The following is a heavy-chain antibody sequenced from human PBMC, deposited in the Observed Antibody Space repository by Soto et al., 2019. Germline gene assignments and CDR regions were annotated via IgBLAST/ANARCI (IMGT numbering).Heavy chain of an antibody. J-gene: IGHJ4*02. CDR2: ISYSGRT. CDR1: VASIITDNYF. CDR3: ARRRASDYGGNHHPYYFDR. D-gene: IGHD4-17*01. V-gene: IGHV4-39*01. Sequence: SETLSLTGTVSVASIITDNYFWVWIRQSPRRGLELIGSISYSGRTYDNPSLQSRVTISIDASKNQFSPKLTSVTTADTAVYYCARRRASDYGGNHHPYYFDRWGQGALVTVSS.